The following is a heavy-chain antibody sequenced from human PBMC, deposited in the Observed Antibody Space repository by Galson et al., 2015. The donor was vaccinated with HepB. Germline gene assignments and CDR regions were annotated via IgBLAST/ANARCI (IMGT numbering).Heavy chain of an antibody. J-gene: IGHJ4*02. CDR3: ARLGVAAGFLDY. CDR2: ISAYNGNT. V-gene: IGHV1-18*01. D-gene: IGHD2-2*01. Sequence: QSGAEVKKPGASVKVSCKASGSRFTTFGITWVRQAPGQGLEWMGWISAYNGNTDSARNLQGRVTMTTDTSTNTAYMELRSLRPDDTAVYFCARLGVAAGFLDYWVQGTLVTVSS. CDR1: GSRFTTFG.